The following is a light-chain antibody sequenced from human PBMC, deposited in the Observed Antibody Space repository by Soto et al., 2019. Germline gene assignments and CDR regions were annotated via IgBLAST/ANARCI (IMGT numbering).Light chain of an antibody. J-gene: IGKJ2*01. CDR1: QSGSSSL. CDR2: DVS. Sequence: EIVLTQSPGTLYLSPGEGATLSCRASQSGSSSLLAWFQQKHGQAPRLLIHDVSSRATCIPDRFSGSGSGTDFTLSISRLEHADFAVYYCHQYGSSPLTFGQGTKLEIK. CDR3: HQYGSSPLT. V-gene: IGKV3-20*01.